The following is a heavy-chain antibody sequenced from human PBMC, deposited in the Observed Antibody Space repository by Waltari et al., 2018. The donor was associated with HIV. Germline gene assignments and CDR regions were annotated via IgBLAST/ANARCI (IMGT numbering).Heavy chain of an antibody. CDR2: INHSGST. CDR1: GGSFSGHY. J-gene: IGHJ2*01. D-gene: IGHD6-19*01. CDR3: ASRRDRYSSGRARDFDL. Sequence: QVQLQQWGAGLLKPSETLSLTCAVYGGSFSGHYWSWIRPPPEKGLEWIGEINHSGSTNYNPSLKSRVTISVDTSKNQFSLKLSSVTAADTAVYYCASRRDRYSSGRARDFDLWGRGTLVTVSS. V-gene: IGHV4-34*01.